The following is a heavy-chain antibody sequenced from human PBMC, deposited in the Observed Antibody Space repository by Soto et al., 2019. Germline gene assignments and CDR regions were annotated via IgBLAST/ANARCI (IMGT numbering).Heavy chain of an antibody. V-gene: IGHV3-23*01. D-gene: IGHD6-6*01. CDR3: TKKRSVSSSMGCVDY. CDR2: ISGSADDI. CDR1: GFTFSKNA. Sequence: EVQLLESGGGLVQPGGSLRLSCAASGFTFSKNAMSWVRQAPGKGLEWVSTISGSADDIYYADSVKGRFTISRDSSKNTLFLQMNSLRADDTAVYYCTKKRSVSSSMGCVDYWGQGTLVTVSS. J-gene: IGHJ4*02.